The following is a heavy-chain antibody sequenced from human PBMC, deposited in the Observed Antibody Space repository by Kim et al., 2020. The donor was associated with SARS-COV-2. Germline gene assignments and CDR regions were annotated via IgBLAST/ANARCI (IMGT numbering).Heavy chain of an antibody. J-gene: IGHJ6*02. D-gene: IGHD3-9*01. CDR1: GYSFTKSW. Sequence: GESLKISCKGSGYSFTKSWINWVRQMPGKGLEWMGRIDPSDSYTNYGPSFQGHVTISSDKSISTAYLQWSSLTASDTAMYYCATGTAVGGGGYWGQGTLVTNSLRAEDTAVYYCAREVEWLRYFDWQNYGMDVWGQGTTVTVSS. CDR3: ATGTAVGGGGYWGQGTLVTNSLRAEDTAVYYCAREVEWLRYFDWQNYGMDV. CDR2: IDPSDSYT. V-gene: IGHV5-10-1*01.